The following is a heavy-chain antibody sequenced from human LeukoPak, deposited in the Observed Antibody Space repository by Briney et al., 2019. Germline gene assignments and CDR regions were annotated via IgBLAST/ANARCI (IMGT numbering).Heavy chain of an antibody. CDR1: GFTFSTYV. CDR3: AKLVGATMTSDY. CDR2: ISRTGDTT. V-gene: IGHV3-23*01. D-gene: IGHD2-15*01. Sequence: GGSLRLSCAASGFTFSTYVMTWVRQAPGKGLEWVSSISRTGDTTYYADSVKGRFTISRDNSKSTLYLQMNSLRGDDTAIYYCAKLVGATMTSDYWGQGILVTVSS. J-gene: IGHJ4*02.